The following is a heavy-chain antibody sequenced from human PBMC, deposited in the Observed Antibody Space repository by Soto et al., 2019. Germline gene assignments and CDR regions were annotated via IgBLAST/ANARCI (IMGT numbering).Heavy chain of an antibody. CDR3: ASMVEIGY. D-gene: IGHD3-10*01. CDR1: GGSISSSSYY. J-gene: IGHJ4*02. Sequence: SETLSLTCTVSGGSISSSSYYWGWIRQPPGKGLEWIGEINHSGSTNYNPSLKSRVTISVDTSKNQFSLKLSSVTAADTAVYYCASMVEIGYWGQGTLVTVSS. V-gene: IGHV4-39*07. CDR2: INHSGST.